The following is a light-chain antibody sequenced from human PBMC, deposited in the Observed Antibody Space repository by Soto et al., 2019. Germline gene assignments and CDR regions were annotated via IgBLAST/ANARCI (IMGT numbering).Light chain of an antibody. V-gene: IGKV3-20*01. CDR2: GAS. CDR1: QSVSSNY. CDR3: HQYGSAPWT. J-gene: IGKJ1*01. Sequence: IVLTQSPGTLSFSLLDRRPLSCRASQSVSSNYVAWYQQKPGQAPRLLISGASNRATGTPDRFRGSGSGTDFTLTITRLEPEDFAVYYCHQYGSAPWTFGQGTRWIS.